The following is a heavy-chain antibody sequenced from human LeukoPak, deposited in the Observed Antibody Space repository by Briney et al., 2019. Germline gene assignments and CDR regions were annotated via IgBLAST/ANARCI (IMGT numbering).Heavy chain of an antibody. Sequence: GASVKVSCKASGGTFSSYAISWVRQAPGQGLEWMGRIIPILGIANYAQKFQGRVTITADKSTSTAYMELSSLRSEDTAVYYCARDRTTFYGMDVWGQGTTVTVSS. CDR1: GGTFSSYA. J-gene: IGHJ6*02. CDR3: ARDRTTFYGMDV. D-gene: IGHD1-14*01. V-gene: IGHV1-69*04. CDR2: IIPILGIA.